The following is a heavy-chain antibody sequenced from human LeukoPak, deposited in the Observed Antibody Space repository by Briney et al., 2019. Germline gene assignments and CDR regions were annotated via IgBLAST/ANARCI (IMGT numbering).Heavy chain of an antibody. CDR2: ISWNSGSI. V-gene: IGHV3-9*01. Sequence: GGSLRLSCAASGFTFSSHAMTWVRQAPGKGLEWVSGISWNSGSIRYADSVKGRFTISRDNAKNSLYLQMNSLRAEDTTLYYCAKSPPGYSSGWYYFDYWGQGTLVTVSS. CDR3: AKSPPGYSSGWYYFDY. CDR1: GFTFSSHA. J-gene: IGHJ4*02. D-gene: IGHD6-19*01.